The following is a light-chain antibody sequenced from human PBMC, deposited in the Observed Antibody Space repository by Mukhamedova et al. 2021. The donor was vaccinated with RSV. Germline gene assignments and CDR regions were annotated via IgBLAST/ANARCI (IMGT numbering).Light chain of an antibody. CDR3: QQSLTAPT. Sequence: WYQRRVHGQAPKVLIYDASTLQSGVPSRFSGGGSGREFTLTITSLQPEDFATYYCQQSLTAPTFGQGTKVEI. V-gene: IGKV1-39*01. J-gene: IGKJ1*01. CDR2: DAS.